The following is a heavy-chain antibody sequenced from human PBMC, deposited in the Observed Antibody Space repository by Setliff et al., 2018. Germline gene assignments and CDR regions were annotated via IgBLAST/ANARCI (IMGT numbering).Heavy chain of an antibody. CDR2: ISGSGGAT. J-gene: IGHJ4*02. D-gene: IGHD3-3*01. CDR1: GFTFSSYA. Sequence: PGGSLRLSCAASGFTFSSYAMTWVRQAPGKGLEWVSGISGSGGATYYAASVKGRFSISRDNSKNTLSLQMNSLRAEDTAVYYCTRNLAYYDFWSGYPNNYYFDYWGQGTLVTVSS. V-gene: IGHV3-23*01. CDR3: TRNLAYYDFWSGYPNNYYFDY.